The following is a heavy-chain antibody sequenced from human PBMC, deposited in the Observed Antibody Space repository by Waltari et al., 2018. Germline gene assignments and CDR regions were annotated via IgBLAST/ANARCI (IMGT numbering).Heavy chain of an antibody. Sequence: EVQLLESGGGLVQPGGSLRLSCAASGVTFSSYAMSWVRHAPGKGLEWVSAIRGSGGSTYYADSVKGRFTISRDNSKNTLYLQMNSLRAEDTAVYYCAKGGDSSGYYYDWYFDLWGRGTLVTVSS. V-gene: IGHV3-23*01. CDR2: IRGSGGST. CDR3: AKGGDSSGYYYDWYFDL. D-gene: IGHD3-22*01. CDR1: GVTFSSYA. J-gene: IGHJ2*01.